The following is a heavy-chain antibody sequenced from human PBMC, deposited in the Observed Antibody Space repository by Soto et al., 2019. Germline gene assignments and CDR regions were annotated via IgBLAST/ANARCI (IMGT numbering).Heavy chain of an antibody. CDR1: GGSISTSNW. CDR2: VYRTGST. J-gene: IGHJ4*02. D-gene: IGHD6-13*01. CDR3: ARARATIAAAAIFDC. V-gene: IGHV4-4*02. Sequence: QVQLQESGPGLVKPSGTLSLTCAVSGGSISTSNWWSWVRQPPGKGLEWIGEVYRTGSTNYNPSLEVRLTISVDKSKTQFALKLTSVTAADTAVYYCARARATIAAAAIFDCWGQGTLVTVSS.